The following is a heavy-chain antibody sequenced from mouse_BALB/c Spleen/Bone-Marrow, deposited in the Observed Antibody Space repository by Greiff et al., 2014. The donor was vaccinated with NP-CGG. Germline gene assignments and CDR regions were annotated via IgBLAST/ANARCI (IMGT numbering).Heavy chain of an antibody. CDR2: IDPANGNT. Sequence: EVQLQQSGAELVKPWASVKLSCTASGFNIKDTYMHWVKQRPEQGLEWIGRIDPANGNTKYDPKFQGKATITADTSSNTAYLQLSSLTSEDTAVYYCARWGKLGRGYFDVWGAGTTVTVSS. CDR1: GFNIKDTY. J-gene: IGHJ1*01. CDR3: ARWGKLGRGYFDV. V-gene: IGHV14-3*02. D-gene: IGHD4-1*01.